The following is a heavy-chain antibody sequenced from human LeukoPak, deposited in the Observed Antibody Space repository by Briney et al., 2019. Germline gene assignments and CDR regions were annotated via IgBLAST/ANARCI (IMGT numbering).Heavy chain of an antibody. CDR3: AKGDDYGSGAMFDY. CDR1: GFTFSSYG. V-gene: IGHV3-30*02. J-gene: IGHJ4*02. Sequence: GGSLRLSCAASGFTFSSYGMPWVRQAPGKGLEWVTFIRYDVSNIYYADSVKGRFTTSRDNSKNTLYLQMNSLRAEDTAVYYCAKGDDYGSGAMFDYWGQGTLVTVSS. CDR2: IRYDVSNI. D-gene: IGHD3-10*01.